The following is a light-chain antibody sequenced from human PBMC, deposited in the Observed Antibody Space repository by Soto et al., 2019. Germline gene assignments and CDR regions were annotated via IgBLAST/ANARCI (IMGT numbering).Light chain of an antibody. CDR3: QQRSNWYT. CDR1: QSVSSY. V-gene: IGKV3-11*01. J-gene: IGKJ2*01. Sequence: EIVLTQSPATLSLSPGERATLSCRASQSVSSYLAWYQQKPGQAPRLLIYDASNRATGIPARCSGSGSATDFILTISSLEPEDFAGYYCQQRSNWYTFGQGTKLEIK. CDR2: DAS.